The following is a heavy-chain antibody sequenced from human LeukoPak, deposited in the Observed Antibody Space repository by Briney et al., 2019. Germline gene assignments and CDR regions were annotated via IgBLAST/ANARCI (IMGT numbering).Heavy chain of an antibody. CDR3: AREKREYCSSTSCPFEGYYYYYYMDV. CDR1: GGSISSYY. CDR2: IYYSGST. J-gene: IGHJ6*03. V-gene: IGHV4-59*01. D-gene: IGHD2-2*01. Sequence: SETLSLTCTVSGGSISSYYWSWIRQPPGKGLEWIGYIYYSGSTNYNPSLKSRVTISVDTSKNQFSLKLSSVTAAGTAVYYCAREKREYCSSTSCPFEGYYYYYYMDVWGKGTTVTVSS.